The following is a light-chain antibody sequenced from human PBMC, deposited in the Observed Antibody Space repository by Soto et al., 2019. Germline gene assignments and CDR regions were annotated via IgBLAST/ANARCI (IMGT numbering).Light chain of an antibody. V-gene: IGKV3-11*01. J-gene: IGKJ1*01. CDR2: DAS. CDR1: QSVSRY. Sequence: EIVLTQSPATLSLSPGERATLSCRASQSVSRYLAWYQQKPGQAPRLLIYDASNRATGIPARFSGSGSGTDFTLTITPLEPEDFAVYYCQQYNNWPQWTFGQGTKVDIK. CDR3: QQYNNWPQWT.